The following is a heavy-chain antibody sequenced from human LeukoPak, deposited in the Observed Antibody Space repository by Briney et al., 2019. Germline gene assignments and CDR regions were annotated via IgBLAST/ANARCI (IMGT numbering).Heavy chain of an antibody. J-gene: IGHJ3*02. CDR2: ISSSSSAI. CDR1: GFTFSSYS. Sequence: QPGGSLRLSCAASGFTFSSYSMNWVRQAPGKGLEWVSYISSSSSAIYYADSVKGRFTISRDNAKNSLYLQMNSLRDEDTAVYYCARGRRAADGDAFDIWGQGTMVTVSS. V-gene: IGHV3-48*02. CDR3: ARGRRAADGDAFDI. D-gene: IGHD6-13*01.